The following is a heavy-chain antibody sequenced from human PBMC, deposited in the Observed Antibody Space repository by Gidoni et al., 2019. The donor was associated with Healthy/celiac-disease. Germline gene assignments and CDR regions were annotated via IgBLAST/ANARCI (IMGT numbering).Heavy chain of an antibody. J-gene: IGHJ3*02. CDR3: AREHDSSCYYSFRFFPFDI. V-gene: IGHV1-18*01. CDR2: ISAYNGNK. Sequence: QVQLVQSGAEVKKPGASVKVSCKASGYTFTSYGISWVRQAPGQGLEWMGWISAYNGNKKYAKKPQGRVNMTTEPTTSTAYMELRSPRSDDTAGYYCAREHDSSCYYSFRFFPFDIWGQGTMVTVSS. D-gene: IGHD3-22*01. CDR1: GYTFTSYG.